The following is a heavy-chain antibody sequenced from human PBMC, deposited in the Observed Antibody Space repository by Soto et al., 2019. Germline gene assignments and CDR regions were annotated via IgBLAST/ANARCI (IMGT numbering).Heavy chain of an antibody. Sequence: GESLKSSCKGSGYSLTSYWIGWVRQMPGKVLDLIVISYPGDSDTRYSPSFQGQVTISADKSISTAYLQWSSLKASDTAMYYWSRAPYCGGDCYPSGYGMEVWGQGTTVTVSS. CDR1: GYSLTSYW. D-gene: IGHD2-21*02. CDR2: SYPGDSDT. V-gene: IGHV5-51*01. CDR3: SRAPYCGGDCYPSGYGMEV. J-gene: IGHJ6*02.